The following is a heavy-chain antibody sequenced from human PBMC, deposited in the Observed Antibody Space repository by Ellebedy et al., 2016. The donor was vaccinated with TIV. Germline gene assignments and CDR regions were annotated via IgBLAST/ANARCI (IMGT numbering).Heavy chain of an antibody. Sequence: GESLKISCAASGFTFNSFAMGWVRQTPGKGLEGVSGLYGSGRGIFYSDSVKGRFTISRDNSKKMLYLEMNSLRAEDTGIYYCVKDQIAGDGRWVFDLWGQGTMVTVSS. V-gene: IGHV3-23*01. D-gene: IGHD5-24*01. CDR3: VKDQIAGDGRWVFDL. J-gene: IGHJ3*01. CDR1: GFTFNSFA. CDR2: LYGSGRGI.